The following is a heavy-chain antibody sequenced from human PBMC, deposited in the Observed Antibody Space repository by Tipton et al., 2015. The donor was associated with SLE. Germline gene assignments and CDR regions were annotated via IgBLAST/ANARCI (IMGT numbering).Heavy chain of an antibody. V-gene: IGHV4-59*11. CDR2: VDYSRIT. D-gene: IGHD2-15*01. CDR3: ARARREVVVVDY. CDR1: GDSLITHY. Sequence: TLSLTCTVSGDSLITHYWSWIRQPPGKGLGWIGYVDYSRITNYNPSLKSLVTMSIDTSKNQFALMVSSVTTADTAVYYCARARREVVVVDYRGQGSLVTVSS. J-gene: IGHJ4*02.